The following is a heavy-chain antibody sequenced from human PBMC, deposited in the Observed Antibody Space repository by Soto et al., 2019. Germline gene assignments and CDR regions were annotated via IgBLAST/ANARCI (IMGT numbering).Heavy chain of an antibody. J-gene: IGHJ4*02. V-gene: IGHV1-2*02. CDR1: RYTFTDYY. CDR2: INANSGVT. CDR3: ARAGLTTLELATIY. Sequence: ASVKVSCKASRYTFTDYYVHWVRQSPGQRLEWMGWINANSGVTKFPQKFQGRVIMTRDTSISTVYMELSRLTSDDTAVYYCARAGLTTLELATIYWGQGTQVTVSS. D-gene: IGHD5-12*01.